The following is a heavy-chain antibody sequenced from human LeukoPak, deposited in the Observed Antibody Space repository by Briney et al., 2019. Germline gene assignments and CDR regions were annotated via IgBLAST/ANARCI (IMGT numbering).Heavy chain of an antibody. V-gene: IGHV1-2*02. Sequence: ASVNVSCKASGYTFTGFYIHWVRQAPGQGLEWMGCINPKSGDTKFPQKFQGRVTMTRDTSISTAYMGLISLTSDDTAVYYCARSAGFSHFDYWGQGALVTVSS. J-gene: IGHJ4*02. CDR2: INPKSGDT. D-gene: IGHD3-9*01. CDR3: ARSAGFSHFDY. CDR1: GYTFTGFY.